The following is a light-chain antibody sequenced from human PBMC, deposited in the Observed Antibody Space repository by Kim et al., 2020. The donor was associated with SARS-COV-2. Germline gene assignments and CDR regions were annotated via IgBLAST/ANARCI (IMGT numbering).Light chain of an antibody. J-gene: IGKJ1*01. CDR1: QDISNY. Sequence: SSVGDSVTITCRSSQDISNYGAWYQQKPGKPPKLLIYAASTLQSGVPSRFSGSGSGTDFTLTISSLQPEDVATHYCQKYDGAPWTFGQGTKVDIK. CDR2: AAS. CDR3: QKYDGAPWT. V-gene: IGKV1-27*01.